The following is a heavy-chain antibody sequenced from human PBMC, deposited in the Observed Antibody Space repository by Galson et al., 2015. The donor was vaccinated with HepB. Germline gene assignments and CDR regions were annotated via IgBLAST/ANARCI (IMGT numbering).Heavy chain of an antibody. J-gene: IGHJ6*02. CDR2: INTNTGNP. CDR3: ARDSGLYDFWSGYPYYYYGMDV. D-gene: IGHD3-3*01. V-gene: IGHV7-4-1*02. Sequence: SVKVSCKASGYTFTSYAMNWVRQAPGQGLEWMGWINTNTGNPTYAQGFTGRFVFSLDTSVSTAYLQISSLKAEDTAVYYCARDSGLYDFWSGYPYYYYGMDVWGQGTTVTVSS. CDR1: GYTFTSYA.